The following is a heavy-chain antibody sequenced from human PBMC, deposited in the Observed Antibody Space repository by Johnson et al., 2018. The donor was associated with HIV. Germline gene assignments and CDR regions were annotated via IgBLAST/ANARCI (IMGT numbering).Heavy chain of an antibody. CDR1: GFTFSNHH. J-gene: IGHJ3*02. Sequence: VQLVESGGGLVQPGGSLRLSCAASGFTFSNHHMTWVRQAPGKGLEWVANINRDGSDKYYVASVKGRFTISRDNAKNSLYLQMNSLRAEDTAVYYCAREGGIAAAGTDAFDIWGQGTMVTVSS. CDR2: INRDGSDK. V-gene: IGHV3-7*01. CDR3: AREGGIAAAGTDAFDI. D-gene: IGHD6-13*01.